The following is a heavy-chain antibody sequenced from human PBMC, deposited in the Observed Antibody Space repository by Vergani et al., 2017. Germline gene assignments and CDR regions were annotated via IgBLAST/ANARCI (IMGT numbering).Heavy chain of an antibody. J-gene: IGHJ3*02. CDR2: IIPIFGTA. CDR1: GGTFSSYA. CDR3: AAEDRGRAAQNAFDI. Sequence: QVQLVQSGAEVKKPGSSVKVSCKASGGTFSSYAISWVRQAPGQGLEWMGGIIPIFGTANYAQKFQDRVTITRDMSTSTAYMELSSLRSEDTAVYYCAAEDRGRAAQNAFDIWGQGTMVTVSS. D-gene: IGHD6-25*01. V-gene: IGHV1-69*06.